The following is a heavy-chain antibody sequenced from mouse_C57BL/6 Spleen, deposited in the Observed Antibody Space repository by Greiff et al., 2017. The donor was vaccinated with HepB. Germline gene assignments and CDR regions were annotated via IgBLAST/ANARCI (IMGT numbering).Heavy chain of an antibody. CDR3: ARSGGLGVVGEYFDY. CDR1: GYAFSSSW. V-gene: IGHV1-82*01. J-gene: IGHJ2*01. CDR2: IYPGDGDT. D-gene: IGHD1-1*01. Sequence: QVQLQQSGPELVKPGASVKISCKASGYAFSSSWMNWVKQRPGKGLEWIGRIYPGDGDTNYNGKFKGKATLTADKSSSTAYMQLSSLTSEDSAVYFCARSGGLGVVGEYFDYWGQGTTLTVSS.